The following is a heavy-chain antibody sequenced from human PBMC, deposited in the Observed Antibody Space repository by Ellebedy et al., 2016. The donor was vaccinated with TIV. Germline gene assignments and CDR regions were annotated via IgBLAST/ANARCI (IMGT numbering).Heavy chain of an antibody. CDR3: ARGFYEKFDP. J-gene: IGHJ5*02. V-gene: IGHV1-18*01. D-gene: IGHD2/OR15-2a*01. CDR1: GYTFTNYG. CDR2: ISAYNGDT. Sequence: ASVKVSCKASGYTFTNYGISWVRQAPGQGLEWMGWISAYNGDTNYAQRFQRRVTMTTDTSTSTISMELRSLRSDKTAVYYCARGFYEKFDPWGQGTLVTVSS.